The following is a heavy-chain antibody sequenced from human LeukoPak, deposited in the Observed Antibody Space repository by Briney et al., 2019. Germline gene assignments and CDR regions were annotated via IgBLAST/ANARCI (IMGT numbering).Heavy chain of an antibody. Sequence: PSETLSLTCTVSGGSISSYYWSWIRQPPGKGLEWIGYIYYSGSTNYNPSLKSRVTISVDTSKNRFSLKLSSVTAAGTAVYYCARGGIAAAGTFGYWGQGTLVTVSS. CDR2: IYYSGST. D-gene: IGHD6-13*01. J-gene: IGHJ4*02. V-gene: IGHV4-59*01. CDR1: GGSISSYY. CDR3: ARGGIAAAGTFGY.